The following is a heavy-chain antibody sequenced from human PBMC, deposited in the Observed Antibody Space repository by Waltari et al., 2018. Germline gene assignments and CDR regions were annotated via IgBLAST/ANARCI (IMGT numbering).Heavy chain of an antibody. CDR1: GGSFSGYY. CDR2: INHSGST. D-gene: IGHD5-12*01. Sequence: QVQLQQWGAGLLKPSETLSLTCAVYGGSFSGYYWSWIRQPPGKGLEWIGEINHSGSTNYNPALKSRVTISVDTSKNQFSLKLSSVTAADTAVYYWARSGYATGHDYWGQGTLVTVSS. V-gene: IGHV4-34*01. J-gene: IGHJ4*02. CDR3: ARSGYATGHDY.